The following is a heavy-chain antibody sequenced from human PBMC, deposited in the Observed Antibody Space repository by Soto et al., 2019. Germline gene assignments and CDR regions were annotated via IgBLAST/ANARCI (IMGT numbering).Heavy chain of an antibody. CDR1: GGSISSYY. Sequence: SETLSLTCTVSGGSISSYYWSWIRQPPGKGLEWIGYIYYSGSTNYNPSLKSRVTISVDTSKNQFSLKLSSVTAADTAVYYCARGGAIYDYILDYWGQGTLVTV. CDR3: ARGGAIYDYILDY. J-gene: IGHJ4*02. V-gene: IGHV4-59*01. CDR2: IYYSGST. D-gene: IGHD3-16*01.